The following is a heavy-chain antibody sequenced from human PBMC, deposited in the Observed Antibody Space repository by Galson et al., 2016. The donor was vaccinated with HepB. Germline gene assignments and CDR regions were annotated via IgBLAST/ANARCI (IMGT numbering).Heavy chain of an antibody. CDR3: ARGGSVVYGDYNYYYGMDV. CDR2: MDPNSGNT. CDR1: GYTFTSYD. V-gene: IGHV1-8*01. J-gene: IGHJ6*04. D-gene: IGHD4-17*01. Sequence: SVKVSCKASGYTFTSYDINWVRQATGQGLEWMGWMDPNSGNTGYAQKFQGRVTMTRNTSISTAYMELSSLRSEDTAVYSCARGGSVVYGDYNYYYGMDVWGKGTPVTVSS.